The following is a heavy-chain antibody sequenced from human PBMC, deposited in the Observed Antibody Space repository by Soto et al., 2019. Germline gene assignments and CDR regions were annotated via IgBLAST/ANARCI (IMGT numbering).Heavy chain of an antibody. Sequence: EVQLVESGGGLVQPGGSLRLSRAASGFSFSYYGMNWVRQAPGKGLEWVSYISTSSSNIYYADSVKGRFTISRDNAKSSLSLQMNSLRAADTAVYYCARETSTGNYYMDVWGKGTTVTVSS. CDR2: ISTSSSNI. J-gene: IGHJ6*03. CDR1: GFSFSYYG. D-gene: IGHD2-2*01. V-gene: IGHV3-48*01. CDR3: ARETSTGNYYMDV.